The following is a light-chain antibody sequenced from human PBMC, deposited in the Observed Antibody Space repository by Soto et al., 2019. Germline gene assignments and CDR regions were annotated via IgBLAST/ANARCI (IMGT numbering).Light chain of an antibody. CDR1: SSDVGGYNY. CDR2: EVN. J-gene: IGLJ2*01. Sequence: QSALTQPPSASGSPGQSVTISCTGTSSDVGGYNYVSWYQQHPGRAPRLMIYEVNKRPSGVPDRFSGSKSGDTASLTVSGLQAEDEADYYCYSYGGFNNVIFGGGTKVTVL. CDR3: YSYGGFNNVI. V-gene: IGLV2-8*01.